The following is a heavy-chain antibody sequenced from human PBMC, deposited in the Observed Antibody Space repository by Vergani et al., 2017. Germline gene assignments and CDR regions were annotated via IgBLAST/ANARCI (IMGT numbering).Heavy chain of an antibody. Sequence: EVQLVESGGGLVQPGRSLRLSCAASGFTFTTYGMNWVRQAPGKGLEWVSYISTSSSTIYYADSVKGRFTISRDNAKNSLYLQMNSLRAEDTAVYYCAREVFDEGIAVFTTYYYYYMDVWGKGTTVTVSS. D-gene: IGHD6-19*01. CDR2: ISTSSSTI. CDR3: AREVFDEGIAVFTTYYYYYMDV. CDR1: GFTFTTYG. V-gene: IGHV3-48*01. J-gene: IGHJ6*03.